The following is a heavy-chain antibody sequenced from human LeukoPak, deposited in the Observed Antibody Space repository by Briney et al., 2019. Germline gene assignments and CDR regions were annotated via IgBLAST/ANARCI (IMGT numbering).Heavy chain of an antibody. J-gene: IGHJ4*02. CDR1: TFVFSVSS. Sequence: GGSLRLSCAASTFVFSVSSMNWVRQAPGKGLEWVSSISRGGNAKHYADSVKGRFTISRDNAKNSLYLQMDSLRVEDTAVFCAADSEFDIPASLDLWGQGTLVTVSS. D-gene: IGHD2-21*01. CDR2: ISRGGNAK. V-gene: IGHV3-21*01. CDR3: ADSEFDIPASLDL.